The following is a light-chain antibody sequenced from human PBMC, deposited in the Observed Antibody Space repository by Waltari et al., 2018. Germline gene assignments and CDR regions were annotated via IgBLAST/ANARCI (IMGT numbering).Light chain of an antibody. V-gene: IGLV4-69*02. Sequence: QLVLTQSPSASASLGASFNLTCSLSSGNSNYVIAWHQQQPEKGPRYLMKVKSDGSHSKGDGIPDRFSGSSSGAERHLTISSLQSEDEADYYCHTWGTGGDWVFGGGTKLTVL. J-gene: IGLJ3*02. CDR2: VKSDGSH. CDR1: SGNSNYV. CDR3: HTWGTGGDWV.